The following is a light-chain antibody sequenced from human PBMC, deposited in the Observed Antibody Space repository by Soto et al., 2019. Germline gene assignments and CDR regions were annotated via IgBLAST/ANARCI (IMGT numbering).Light chain of an antibody. Sequence: EIVLTQSPATLSLSPGERATLSCRASQSVSSYLAWYQQKPGQAPRLLIYDASNRATGIPARFSGSGSGTDFTLTISSLEPEDFAVYYCQQRSGLITFGQGTRLEIK. V-gene: IGKV3-11*01. CDR3: QQRSGLIT. CDR2: DAS. CDR1: QSVSSY. J-gene: IGKJ5*01.